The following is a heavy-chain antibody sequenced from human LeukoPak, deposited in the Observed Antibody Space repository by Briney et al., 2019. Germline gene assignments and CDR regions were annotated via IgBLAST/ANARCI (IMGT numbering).Heavy chain of an antibody. CDR2: IWPADSDT. V-gene: IGHV5-51*01. J-gene: IGHJ6*03. CDR1: GYSFTSYW. CDR3: ARQCCGSYYPMDV. D-gene: IGHD1-26*01. Sequence: GESLQISCKGFGYSFTSYWIGWVRQLPGKGLEWMGIIWPADSDTRYSPSFQGQVTISADKSISTAYLQWSSLKASDTAIYYCARQCCGSYYPMDVWGKGTTVTVSS.